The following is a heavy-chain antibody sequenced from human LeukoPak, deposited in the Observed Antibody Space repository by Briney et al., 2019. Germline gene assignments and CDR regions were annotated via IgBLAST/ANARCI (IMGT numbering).Heavy chain of an antibody. CDR3: ATETIGRHYDY. Sequence: GGSLRLSCAASGFTFSSRGFNWVRQAPGKGLEWVSSIGPTGTDRYYADSVRGRFTISRDNAKNSMYLQMDSLRDEDTAVYYCATETIGRHYDYWGQGTLLTVSS. CDR2: IGPTGTDR. J-gene: IGHJ4*02. D-gene: IGHD1-14*01. V-gene: IGHV3-21*01. CDR1: GFTFSSRG.